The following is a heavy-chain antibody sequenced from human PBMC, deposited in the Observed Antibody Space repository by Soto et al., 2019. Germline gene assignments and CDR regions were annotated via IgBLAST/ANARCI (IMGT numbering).Heavy chain of an antibody. Sequence: GESLKISCKGSGYSFTSYWIGWVRQMPGKGLEWMGIIYPGDSDTRYSPSFQGQVTISADKSISTAYLQWSSLKASDTAMYYCARHPTDCSGGSCYVDYWGQGTLVTVSS. CDR2: IYPGDSDT. CDR3: ARHPTDCSGGSCYVDY. V-gene: IGHV5-51*01. D-gene: IGHD2-15*01. J-gene: IGHJ4*02. CDR1: GYSFTSYW.